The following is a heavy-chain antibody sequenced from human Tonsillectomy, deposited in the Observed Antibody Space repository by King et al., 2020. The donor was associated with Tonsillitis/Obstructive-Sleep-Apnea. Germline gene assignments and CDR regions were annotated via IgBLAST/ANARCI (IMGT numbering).Heavy chain of an antibody. Sequence: DVQLVESGGGLVQPGGSLRLSCAASGFTFSSYAMSWVRQAPGKGLEWVSAISGSGGSTYYADSVKGRFTISRDNSKNTLYLQMNSLRAEDTAVYYCAKDPAACSSSWYNWFDPWGQGTLVTVSS. D-gene: IGHD6-13*01. J-gene: IGHJ5*02. CDR3: AKDPAACSSSWYNWFDP. CDR2: ISGSGGST. CDR1: GFTFSSYA. V-gene: IGHV3-23*04.